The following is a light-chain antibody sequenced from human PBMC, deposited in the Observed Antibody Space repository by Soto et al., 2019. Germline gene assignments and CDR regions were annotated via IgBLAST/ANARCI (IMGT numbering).Light chain of an antibody. Sequence: QTVVTQSSSASASLGSSVKLTCTLSSGHSSYIIAWHQQQPGKAPRYLMKLEGSGSYNEGSGVPDRFSGSSSGADRYLTISNLQFEDEADYYCETWDSNTVVFGGGTKVTVL. CDR1: SGHSSYI. V-gene: IGLV4-60*02. J-gene: IGLJ2*01. CDR2: LEGSGSY. CDR3: ETWDSNTVV.